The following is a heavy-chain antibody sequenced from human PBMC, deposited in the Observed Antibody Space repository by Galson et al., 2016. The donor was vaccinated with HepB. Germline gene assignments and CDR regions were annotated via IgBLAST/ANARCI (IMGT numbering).Heavy chain of an antibody. CDR3: AFSTRDDTFET. V-gene: IGHV4-59*01. J-gene: IGHJ3*02. CDR2: IYYSGTI. Sequence: SETLSLTCDVSSASINDYYWSWVRLAPGRGLEWIGYIYYSGTINCNPSLESRVTLSIQTSKTQFSLNLKSVTAADTAVYYCAFSTRDDTFETWGQRTMVTVAS. CDR1: SASINDYY.